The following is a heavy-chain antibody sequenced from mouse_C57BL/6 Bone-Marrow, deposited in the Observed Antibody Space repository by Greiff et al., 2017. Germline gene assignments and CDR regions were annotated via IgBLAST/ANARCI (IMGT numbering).Heavy chain of an antibody. J-gene: IGHJ2*01. CDR1: GFTFSNYW. CDR2: IRLKSDNYAT. CDR3: TPLLCPKDY. V-gene: IGHV6-3*01. Sequence: EVKLMESGGGLVQPGGSMKLSCVASGFTFSNYWMNWVRQSPEKGLEWVAQIRLKSDNYATHYAESVKGRFTSSRDDSKSSVYLQMNNLRAEDTGIYYCTPLLCPKDYWGQGTTLTVSS. D-gene: IGHD1-1*02.